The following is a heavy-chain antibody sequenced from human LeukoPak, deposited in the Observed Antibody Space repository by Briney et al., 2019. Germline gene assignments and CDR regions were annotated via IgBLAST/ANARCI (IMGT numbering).Heavy chain of an antibody. CDR2: INHSGST. CDR1: GGSFSGYY. V-gene: IGHV4-34*01. J-gene: IGHJ4*02. D-gene: IGHD6-19*01. CDR3: ARSIAVAGIDY. Sequence: SETLSLTCAVYGGSFSGYYWSWIRQPPGKGLEWIGEINHSGSTNYNPSLKSRVTISVDTSKNQFSLKLSSVTAADTAVYYCARSIAVAGIDYWGQGTLVTVSS.